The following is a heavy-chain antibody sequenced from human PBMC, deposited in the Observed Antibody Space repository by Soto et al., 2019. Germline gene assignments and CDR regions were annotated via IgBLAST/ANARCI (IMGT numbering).Heavy chain of an antibody. Sequence: QVQLVESGGGVVQPGRSLRLSCAASGFTFSSYGMHWVRQAPGKGLEWVAVTSYDGSNKYYADSVKGRFTISRDNSKNTLYLQMNSLRAEDTAVYYCAKGRPIYEGRYCSGGSCYSYYWGQGTLVTVSS. J-gene: IGHJ4*02. D-gene: IGHD2-15*01. CDR1: GFTFSSYG. CDR3: AKGRPIYEGRYCSGGSCYSYY. CDR2: TSYDGSNK. V-gene: IGHV3-30*18.